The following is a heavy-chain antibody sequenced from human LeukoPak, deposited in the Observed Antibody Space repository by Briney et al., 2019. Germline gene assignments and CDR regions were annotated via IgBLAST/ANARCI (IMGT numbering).Heavy chain of an antibody. J-gene: IGHJ4*02. V-gene: IGHV5-51*01. D-gene: IGHD2-2*01. CDR3: ARHGGYCSSTSCYGGFVDY. Sequence: GESLKISCKGSGYSFTSYWIGWVRQMPGKGLEWMGIIYPGDSDTRYSPSLQGQVTISADKSISTAYLQWSSLKASDTAMYYCARHGGYCSSTSCYGGFVDYWGQGTLVTVSS. CDR1: GYSFTSYW. CDR2: IYPGDSDT.